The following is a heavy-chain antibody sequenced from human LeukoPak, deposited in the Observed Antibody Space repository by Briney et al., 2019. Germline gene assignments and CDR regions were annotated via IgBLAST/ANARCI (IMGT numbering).Heavy chain of an antibody. CDR1: GGSISSYY. V-gene: IGHV4-59*12. D-gene: IGHD4-17*01. J-gene: IGHJ4*02. CDR2: IFYSGST. CDR3: ARIPSSYGGSEDY. Sequence: PSETLSLTCTVSGGSISSYYWSWIRQPPGKGLEWIGYIFYSGSTNYNPSLKSRVTISVDTSKNQFSLKLSSVTAADTAVYYCARIPSSYGGSEDYWGQGTLVTVSS.